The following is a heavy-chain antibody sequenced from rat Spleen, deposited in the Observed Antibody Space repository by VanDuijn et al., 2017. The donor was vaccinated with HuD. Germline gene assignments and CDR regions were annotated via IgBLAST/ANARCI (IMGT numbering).Heavy chain of an antibody. V-gene: IGHV5-7*01. Sequence: EVQLVESGGGLVQPGRSLKLPCAASGFTFDDYGMPCVRQAPKNGLEWVASINWGGSSTYYPDNVKGIFTISRDNAKNAIYLQMNNLRSEDTAIYYCTRYYEGYVMDVWGQGASVTVSS. J-gene: IGHJ4*01. D-gene: IGHD1-12*01. CDR1: GFTFDDYG. CDR2: INWGGSST. CDR3: TRYYEGYVMDV.